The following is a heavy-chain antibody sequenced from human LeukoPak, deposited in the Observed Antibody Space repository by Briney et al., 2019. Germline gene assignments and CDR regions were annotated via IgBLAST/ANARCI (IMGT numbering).Heavy chain of an antibody. J-gene: IGHJ6*03. Sequence: ASVKVSCKASGYTFTSYGISWVRQAPGQGLEWMGWISPYNGNTNYAQKLQGRVTMTTDTSTSTAYMELRSLRSDDTAVYYSARAKSSSWYSYYYYMDVWGKGTTVTVSS. D-gene: IGHD6-13*01. CDR3: ARAKSSSWYSYYYYMDV. CDR1: GYTFTSYG. CDR2: ISPYNGNT. V-gene: IGHV1-18*01.